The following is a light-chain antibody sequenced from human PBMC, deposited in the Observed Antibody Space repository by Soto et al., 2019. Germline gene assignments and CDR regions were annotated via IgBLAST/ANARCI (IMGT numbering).Light chain of an antibody. CDR3: MQALQPPRT. CDR1: QNLLHSNGDNY. Sequence: DIVMTQSPLSLPVTPGEPASISCRSSQNLLHSNGDNYLDWYLQKPWQSPQLLIYLGSNRASGVPDSFSGSGSGTDFTPTVSRVEAEDILVSYCMQALQPPRTFGQGTKVEIK. J-gene: IGKJ1*01. CDR2: LGS. V-gene: IGKV2-28*01.